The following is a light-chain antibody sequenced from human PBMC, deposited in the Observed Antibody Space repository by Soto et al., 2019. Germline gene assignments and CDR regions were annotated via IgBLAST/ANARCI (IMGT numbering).Light chain of an antibody. CDR3: LLYFGGVHL. Sequence: QAVVTQEPSLTGSPGETVTLTCASSTGAVTSGYFPNWFQQKPGQPPRALIYSTINQHSWTPARFSGSLLGGKAALTLSGVQPEDEGDYYCLLYFGGVHLFGGGTKLTVL. CDR2: STI. J-gene: IGLJ2*01. V-gene: IGLV7-43*01. CDR1: TGAVTSGYF.